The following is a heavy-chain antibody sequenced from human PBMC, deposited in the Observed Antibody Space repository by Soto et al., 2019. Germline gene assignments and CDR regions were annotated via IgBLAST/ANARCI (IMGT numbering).Heavy chain of an antibody. Sequence: GGSLRLSCAASGFTFSSYAMSWVRQAPGKGLEWVSAVRGDGGTTGYADSVKGRFTISRDNAKNILYLQMNSLRVDDTAVYYCARDFLGGFDYWGLGILVTVSS. CDR2: VRGDGGTT. CDR1: GFTFSSYA. V-gene: IGHV3-23*01. J-gene: IGHJ4*02. CDR3: ARDFLGGFDY.